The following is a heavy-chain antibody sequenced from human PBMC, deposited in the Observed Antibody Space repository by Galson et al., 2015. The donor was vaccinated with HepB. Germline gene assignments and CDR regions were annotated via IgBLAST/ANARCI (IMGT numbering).Heavy chain of an antibody. Sequence: LRLSCAASGFTFSSYAMSWVRPAPGKGLEWVSAISGSGGSTYYADSVKGRFTISRDNSKNTLYLQMNSLRAEDTAVYYCAKEGYSSSWDRGYWYFDLWGRGTLVTVSS. J-gene: IGHJ2*01. CDR3: AKEGYSSSWDRGYWYFDL. V-gene: IGHV3-23*01. CDR2: ISGSGGST. CDR1: GFTFSSYA. D-gene: IGHD6-13*01.